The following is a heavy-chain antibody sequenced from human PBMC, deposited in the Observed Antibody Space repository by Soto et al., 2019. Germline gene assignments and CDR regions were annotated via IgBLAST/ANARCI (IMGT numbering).Heavy chain of an antibody. D-gene: IGHD5-12*01. J-gene: IGHJ4*02. CDR2: IVPFVDPS. CDR3: VRVVAIPGYPDN. Sequence: QVQLVQSGAEVRQPASSVKVSCKTSGGTFSSYAISWVRQAPGQGLEWMGGIVPFVDPSTYAQRFQGRVTITADESTSTVYMELSSLRSDDTAVYYCVRVVAIPGYPDNWGQGTLVTVSS. V-gene: IGHV1-69*12. CDR1: GGTFSSYA.